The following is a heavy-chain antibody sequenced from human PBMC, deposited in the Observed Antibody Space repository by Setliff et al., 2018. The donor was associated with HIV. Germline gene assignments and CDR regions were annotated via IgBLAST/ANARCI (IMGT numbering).Heavy chain of an antibody. V-gene: IGHV4-31*03. J-gene: IGHJ6*03. CDR3: AKGVAGLQYYYYYMDV. Sequence: ASETLSLTCTVSGGSISSGGYYWSWIRQHPGKGLEWIGEITHSGSTNYNPSLETRVTISVDTSKNQFSPKLSSVTAADTAVYYCAKGVAGLQYYYYYMDVWGKGTTVTVSS. CDR1: GGSISSGGYY. CDR2: ITHSGST. D-gene: IGHD6-19*01.